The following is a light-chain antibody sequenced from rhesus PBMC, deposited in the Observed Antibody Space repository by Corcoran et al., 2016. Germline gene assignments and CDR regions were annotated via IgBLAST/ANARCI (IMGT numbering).Light chain of an antibody. CDR2: EAY. CDR3: QHYYDNPYS. CDR1: QNIFSN. Sequence: DIQMTQSPSALSASVGDRVTISCRASQNIFSNLAWYQQKPGKDPKLLIYEAYSLETGVPSRFSGSGSWTDFTLTISSLQPEDSAAYYCQHYYDNPYSFGQGTKVEI. V-gene: IGKV1-44*01. J-gene: IGKJ2*01.